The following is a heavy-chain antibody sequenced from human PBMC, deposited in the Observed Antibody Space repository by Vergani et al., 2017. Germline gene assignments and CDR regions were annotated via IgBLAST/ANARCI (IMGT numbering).Heavy chain of an antibody. CDR2: ISYDGSNK. D-gene: IGHD2-2*02. J-gene: IGHJ4*02. V-gene: IGHV3-30*18. CDR3: PKEGTYCSSTSCYTVIIDY. Sequence: QVQLVESGGGVVQPGRSLRLSCAASGFTFSSYGMHWVRQAPGKGREWVAVISYDGSNKYYADSVKGRFTISRDNSKNTLYLQMNSLRAEDTAVYYCPKEGTYCSSTSCYTVIIDYWGQGTLVTVSS. CDR1: GFTFSSYG.